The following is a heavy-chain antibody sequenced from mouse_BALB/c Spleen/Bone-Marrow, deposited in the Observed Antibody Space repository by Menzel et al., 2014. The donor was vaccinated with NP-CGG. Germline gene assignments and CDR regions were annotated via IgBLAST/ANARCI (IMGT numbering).Heavy chain of an antibody. CDR1: GFTLSSYA. CDR2: ISSGGNYT. V-gene: IGHV5-9-4*01. D-gene: IGHD1-1*01. CDR3: VRAYGSSYAMDY. Sequence: EVQGVESGGGLVKPGGSLKLSCAASGFTLSSYAMSWVRQSPEKRLEWVAEISSGGNYTYYPDTVTGRFTISRDNAKNILYLEMSSLRSDDTAMYYCVRAYGSSYAMDYWGQGTSVTVSS. J-gene: IGHJ4*01.